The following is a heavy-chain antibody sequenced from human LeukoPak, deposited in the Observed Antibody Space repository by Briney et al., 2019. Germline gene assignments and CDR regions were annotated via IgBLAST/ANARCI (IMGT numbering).Heavy chain of an antibody. J-gene: IGHJ5*02. Sequence: ASVKVSCKASGYTFTDYYIHWVRQAPGQGLEWVGWINPKSDGTKYAQNFQGRVTMTRDTSISTAYMEVSRLRSDDTAVYYCARDYYDHREQYGGNWLDPWGQGTLVTVSS. V-gene: IGHV1-2*02. D-gene: IGHD3-16*01. CDR3: ARDYYDHREQYGGNWLDP. CDR2: INPKSDGT. CDR1: GYTFTDYY.